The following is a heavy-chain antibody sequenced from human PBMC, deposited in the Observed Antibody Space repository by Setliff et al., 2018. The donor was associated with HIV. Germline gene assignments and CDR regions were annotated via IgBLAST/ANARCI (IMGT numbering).Heavy chain of an antibody. V-gene: IGHV3-21*01. CDR3: ASGGFGGVIPTNPYYYYYMDV. CDR2: ISSSSSYI. D-gene: IGHD3-16*02. J-gene: IGHJ6*03. Sequence: LRLSCAASGVTFSNYILNWVRQAPGKGLEWVSSISSSSSYIYYADSVKGRFTISRDNAKNSLYLQMNSLRAEDTAVYYCASGGFGGVIPTNPYYYYYMDVWGKGTTVTVSS. CDR1: GVTFSNYI.